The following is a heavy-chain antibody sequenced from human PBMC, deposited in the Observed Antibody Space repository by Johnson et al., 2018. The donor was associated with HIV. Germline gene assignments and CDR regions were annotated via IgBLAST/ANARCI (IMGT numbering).Heavy chain of an antibody. D-gene: IGHD3-16*01. CDR3: AKDWADQDVFDI. J-gene: IGHJ3*02. CDR2: ISYDGSNK. Sequence: QMLLVESGGGVVQPGRSLRLSCAASGFTFSSYAMHWVRQAPGKGLEWVAVISYDGSNKYYADSVKGRFTISRDNSKNTFYLQMNSLRAEDTAIYYCAKDWADQDVFDIWGQGTMVTVSS. V-gene: IGHV3-30*04. CDR1: GFTFSSYA.